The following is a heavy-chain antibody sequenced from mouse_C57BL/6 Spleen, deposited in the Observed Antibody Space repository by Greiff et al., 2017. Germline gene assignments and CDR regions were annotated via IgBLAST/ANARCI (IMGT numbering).Heavy chain of an antibody. D-gene: IGHD2-4*01. Sequence: QVQLQQSGPELVKPGASVKISCKASGYAFSSSWMNWVKQRPGKGLEWIGRIYPGDGDTNYNVKFKGKATLTADKSSSTAYMQLSSLTSEDSAVYFCARYDYEDYFDYWGQGTTLTVSS. CDR1: GYAFSSSW. V-gene: IGHV1-82*01. CDR2: IYPGDGDT. CDR3: ARYDYEDYFDY. J-gene: IGHJ2*01.